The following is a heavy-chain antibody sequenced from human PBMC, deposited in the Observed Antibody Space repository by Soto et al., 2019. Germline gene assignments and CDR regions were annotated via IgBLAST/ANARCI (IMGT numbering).Heavy chain of an antibody. CDR3: AIEDFGVVIYYYYMDV. V-gene: IGHV3-48*01. J-gene: IGHJ6*03. Sequence: EVQLVESGGGLVQPGGSLRLSCAASGFTFSSYNMNWVRQAPGKGLEWISYISSSSGAMIYADSVKGRFTISRDNAKSSLYLQMNRLRSEDTAVYYCAIEDFGVVIYYYYMDVWGKGTTVTVSS. CDR2: ISSSSGAM. D-gene: IGHD3-3*01. CDR1: GFTFSSYN.